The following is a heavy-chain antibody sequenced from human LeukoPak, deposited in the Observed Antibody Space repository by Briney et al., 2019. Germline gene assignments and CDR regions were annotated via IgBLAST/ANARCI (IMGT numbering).Heavy chain of an antibody. CDR3: ARLGPTAMDRGTSDY. J-gene: IGHJ4*02. Sequence: PSETLSLTCTVSGGSISSSSYYWGWIRQPPGKGLEWIGSICYSRSTYYNPSLKSRVTISVDTSKNQFSLKLSSVTAADTAVYYCARLGPTAMDRGTSDYWGQGTLVTVSS. D-gene: IGHD5-18*01. V-gene: IGHV4-39*01. CDR1: GGSISSSSYY. CDR2: ICYSRST.